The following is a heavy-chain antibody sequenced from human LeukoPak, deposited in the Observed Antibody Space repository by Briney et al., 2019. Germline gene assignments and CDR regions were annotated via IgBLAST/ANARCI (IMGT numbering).Heavy chain of an antibody. J-gene: IGHJ6*02. CDR1: GFTFDDYA. V-gene: IGHV3-9*01. D-gene: IGHD3-10*01. CDR3: AKGGSGGYYYYGMDV. CDR2: ISWNSGSI. Sequence: GGSLRLSCVASGFTFDDYAMHWVRQAPGKGLEWVSGISWNSGSIGYADSVKGRFTISRDNAKNSLYLQMNSLRAEDTALYYCAKGGSGGYYYYGMDVWGQGTTVTVSS.